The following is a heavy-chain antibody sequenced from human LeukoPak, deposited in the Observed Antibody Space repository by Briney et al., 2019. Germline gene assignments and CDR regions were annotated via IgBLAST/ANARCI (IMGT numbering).Heavy chain of an antibody. Sequence: GGSLRLSCAASGFTFSSYSMNWVRQAPGKGLEWVSSISSSSYIYYADSVKGRFTISRDNAKNSLYLQMNSLRAEDTAVYYCARPRAAGGYCSSTSCYYYYGMDVWGQGTTVTVSS. CDR2: ISSSSYI. D-gene: IGHD2-2*03. J-gene: IGHJ6*02. CDR3: ARPRAAGGYCSSTSCYYYYGMDV. V-gene: IGHV3-21*01. CDR1: GFTFSSYS.